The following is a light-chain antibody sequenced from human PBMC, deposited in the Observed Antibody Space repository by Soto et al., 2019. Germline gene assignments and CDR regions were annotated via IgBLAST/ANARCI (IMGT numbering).Light chain of an antibody. V-gene: IGKV1-5*01. J-gene: IGKJ1*01. Sequence: DIQMTQSPSTLSASVGDRVTITCRASQSISSWLAWYQQKPGKAPKLLIYDASSLESGVPSRVSGSGSGTEFTLTISSLQPDDFATYDCQQYNSYSKTFGQGTKVDIK. CDR1: QSISSW. CDR2: DAS. CDR3: QQYNSYSKT.